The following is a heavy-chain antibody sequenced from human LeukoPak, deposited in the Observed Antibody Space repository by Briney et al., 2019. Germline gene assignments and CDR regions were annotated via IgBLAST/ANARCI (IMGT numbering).Heavy chain of an antibody. V-gene: IGHV3-74*01. J-gene: IGHJ4*02. Sequence: GGSLRLSCATSGFTFSSHWMHWVRQGPGKGLVWVSRINPDGNFKNYADSVKGRLTISRDNAKNTLYLQMNSLRAEDTAVYYCARSGGSANLDSWGQGTLVTVSS. CDR2: INPDGNFK. CDR1: GFTFSSHW. CDR3: ARSGGSANLDS. D-gene: IGHD3-10*01.